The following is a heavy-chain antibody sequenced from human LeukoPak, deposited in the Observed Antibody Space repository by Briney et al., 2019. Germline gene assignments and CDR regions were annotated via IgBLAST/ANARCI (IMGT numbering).Heavy chain of an antibody. D-gene: IGHD5-12*01. V-gene: IGHV3-21*01. Sequence: GSLRLSCAASGFTFSSYSMNWVRQAPGKGLEWVSSISSSSSYIYYADSVKGRFTISRDNAKNSLYLQMNSLRAEDTAVYYCASLSGYAWVLDYWGQGTLVTVSS. J-gene: IGHJ4*02. CDR2: ISSSSSYI. CDR1: GFTFSSYS. CDR3: ASLSGYAWVLDY.